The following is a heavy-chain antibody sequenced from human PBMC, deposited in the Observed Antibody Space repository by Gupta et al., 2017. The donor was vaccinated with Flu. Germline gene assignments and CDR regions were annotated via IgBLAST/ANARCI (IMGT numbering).Heavy chain of an antibody. J-gene: IGHJ4*02. D-gene: IGHD4-17*01. Sequence: VELLESGGGLVQPRVSLGASCVACGLTFSSYAMSWVRQAPGKGLEWVSAISGSGGSTYYADSVKGRFTISRDNSKNTLYLQMNSLRAEDTAVYYCAKDGFDYGGSDFDYWGQGTLVTVSS. CDR3: AKDGFDYGGSDFDY. CDR1: GLTFSSYA. V-gene: IGHV3-23*01. CDR2: ISGSGGST.